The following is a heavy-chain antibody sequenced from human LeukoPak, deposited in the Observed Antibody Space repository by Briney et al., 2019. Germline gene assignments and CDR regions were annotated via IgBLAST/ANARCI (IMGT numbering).Heavy chain of an antibody. CDR3: ATGLRGKSVEY. Sequence: ASVKVSCKASGYTLTAYYLHWVRQAPGQGLEWMGWVHPHSGGINYAQKFQGRVTMTRDTSINTAYMELTKLTSDDAAVYYCATGLRGKSVEYWGQGTLVTVSS. CDR1: GYTLTAYY. CDR2: VHPHSGGI. J-gene: IGHJ4*02. V-gene: IGHV1-2*02.